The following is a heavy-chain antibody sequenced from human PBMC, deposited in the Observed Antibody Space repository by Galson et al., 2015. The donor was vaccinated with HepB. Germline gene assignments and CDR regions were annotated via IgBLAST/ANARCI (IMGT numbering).Heavy chain of an antibody. D-gene: IGHD6-6*01. CDR1: GYTFTSYY. Sequence: SVKVSCKASGYTFTSYYMHWVRQAPGQGLEWMGKINPSSGSTSYAQKFRGRVTMTRDTSTSTVYMELSSLRSEDTAVYYCARDVAVRWGRDYWGQGTLVTVSS. V-gene: IGHV1-46*01. CDR3: ARDVAVRWGRDY. CDR2: INPSSGST. J-gene: IGHJ4*02.